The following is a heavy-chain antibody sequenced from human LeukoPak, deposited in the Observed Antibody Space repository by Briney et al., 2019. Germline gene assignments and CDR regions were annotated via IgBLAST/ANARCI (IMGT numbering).Heavy chain of an antibody. CDR3: ATLYGGNRQPLSPPYFDY. CDR2: FDPEDGET. Sequence: GASVKVSCKVSGYTLTELSMHWVRQAPGKGLEWMGGFDPEDGETIYAQKFQGRVTMTEDTSTDTAYMELSSLRSEDTAVYYCATLYGGNRQPLSPPYFDYWGQGTLVTVSS. CDR1: GYTLTELS. J-gene: IGHJ4*02. V-gene: IGHV1-24*01. D-gene: IGHD4-23*01.